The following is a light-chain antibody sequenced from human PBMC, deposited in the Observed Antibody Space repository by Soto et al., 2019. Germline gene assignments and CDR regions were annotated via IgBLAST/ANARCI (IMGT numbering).Light chain of an antibody. CDR1: SGDIGGYKY. CDR3: SSYAGGGV. Sequence: QSALTQPPSASGSPGQSVAISCSGTSGDIGGYKYVSWYQQHPGKAPKLIIYEVNKRPSGVPDRFSGSKSGNTAYLTVSGLQAEDEADYYCSSYAGGGVFGGGTKLTVL. CDR2: EVN. J-gene: IGLJ3*02. V-gene: IGLV2-8*01.